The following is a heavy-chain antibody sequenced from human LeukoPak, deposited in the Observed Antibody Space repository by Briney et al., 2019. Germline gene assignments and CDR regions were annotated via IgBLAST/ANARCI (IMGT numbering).Heavy chain of an antibody. Sequence: GGSLRLSCAASGFTSSSYSMNWVRQAPGKGLEWVSSISSSSSYIYYADSVKGRFTISRDNAKNSLYLQMNSLRAEDTAVYYCARVHYGDYAGYWGQGTLVTVPS. J-gene: IGHJ4*02. CDR2: ISSSSSYI. CDR3: ARVHYGDYAGY. CDR1: GFTSSSYS. D-gene: IGHD4-17*01. V-gene: IGHV3-21*01.